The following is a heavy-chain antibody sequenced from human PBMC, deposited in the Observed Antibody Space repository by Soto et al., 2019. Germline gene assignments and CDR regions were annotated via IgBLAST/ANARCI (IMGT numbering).Heavy chain of an antibody. D-gene: IGHD2-21*01. V-gene: IGHV4-59*01. CDR3: ARRWGGPFDY. Sequence: PSETLSLTCTVSGGCISSYYWSWIRQPPGKGLEWIGYIYYSGSTNYNPSLKSRVTISVDTSKNQFSLKLSSVTAADTAVYYCARRWGGPFDYWGPGTLVTVSS. J-gene: IGHJ4*02. CDR1: GGCISSYY. CDR2: IYYSGST.